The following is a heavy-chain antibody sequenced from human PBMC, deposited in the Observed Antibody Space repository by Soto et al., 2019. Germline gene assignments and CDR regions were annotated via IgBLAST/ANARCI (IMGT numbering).Heavy chain of an antibody. Sequence: QVQLVESGGGVVQPGRSLRLSCAASGFTFSSYGMHWVRQAPGKGLEWVAVIWYDGSNKYYADSVKGRFTISRDNSKNTRYLKMIILRVEETCVYYCGRVLYDSRVYYHYYFDYWGQGTLVTVSS. CDR2: IWYDGSNK. CDR1: GFTFSSYG. CDR3: GRVLYDSRVYYHYYFDY. V-gene: IGHV3-33*01. D-gene: IGHD3-22*01. J-gene: IGHJ4*02.